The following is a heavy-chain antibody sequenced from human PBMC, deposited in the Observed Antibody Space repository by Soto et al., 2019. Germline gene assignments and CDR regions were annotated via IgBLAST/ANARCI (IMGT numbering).Heavy chain of an antibody. Sequence: PSETLSLTCAVSGGSISSGGYSWSWIRQPPGKGLEWIGYIYHSGSTYYNPSLKSRVTISVDRSKNQFSLKLSSVTAADTAVYYCARFEGGYYDGSGYNAFNIWGQGTMVTVSS. D-gene: IGHD3-22*01. J-gene: IGHJ3*02. CDR1: GGSISSGGYS. V-gene: IGHV4-30-2*01. CDR3: ARFEGGYYDGSGYNAFNI. CDR2: IYHSGST.